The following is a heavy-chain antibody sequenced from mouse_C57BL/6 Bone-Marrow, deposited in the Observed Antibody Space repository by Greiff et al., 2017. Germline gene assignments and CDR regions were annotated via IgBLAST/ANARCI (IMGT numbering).Heavy chain of an antibody. CDR1: GFNIKDDY. CDR2: IDPENGDT. CDR3: TTYSNYEPWYFDV. Sequence: EVKLQESGAELVRPGASVKLSCTASGFNIKDDYMHWVKQRPEQGLEWIGWIDPENGDTEYDPKFQGKATLTADTSSNTAYLQLSSLTSEDTAVYYFTTYSNYEPWYFDVRGTGTTVTVSS. J-gene: IGHJ1*03. V-gene: IGHV14-4*01. D-gene: IGHD2-5*01.